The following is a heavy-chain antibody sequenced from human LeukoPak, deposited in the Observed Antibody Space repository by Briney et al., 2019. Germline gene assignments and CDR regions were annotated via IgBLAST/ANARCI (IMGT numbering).Heavy chain of an antibody. CDR2: IYYSGST. V-gene: IGHV4-59*12. CDR1: GGSINSYY. D-gene: IGHD3-22*01. J-gene: IGHJ3*02. Sequence: SETLSLTCTVSGGSINSYYWSWIRQPPGKGLEWIGHIYYSGSTNFNPSLRSRVTISIDTSKNQFSLKLSSVTAADTAVYYCASLYYFDSSGYYYGKADIWGQGTMVTVSS. CDR3: ASLYYFDSSGYYYGKADI.